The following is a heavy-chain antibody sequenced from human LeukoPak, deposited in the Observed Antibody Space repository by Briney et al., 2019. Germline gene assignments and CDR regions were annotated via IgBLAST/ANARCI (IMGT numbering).Heavy chain of an antibody. V-gene: IGHV4-38-2*02. J-gene: IGHJ5*02. D-gene: IGHD3-22*01. CDR1: GYSISSGYY. Sequence: PSETLSLTCTVSGYSISSGYYWGRIRQPPGKGLEWIGSIYHSGSTYYNPSLKSRVTISVDTSKNQFSLKLSSVTAADTAVYYCAREVPYYYDSTLPFKWFDPWGQGTLVTVSS. CDR2: IYHSGST. CDR3: AREVPYYYDSTLPFKWFDP.